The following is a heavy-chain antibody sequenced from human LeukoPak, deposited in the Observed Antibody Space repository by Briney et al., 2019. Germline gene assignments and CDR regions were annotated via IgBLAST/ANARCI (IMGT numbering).Heavy chain of an antibody. D-gene: IGHD1-26*01. CDR3: ASSGDSGAFDI. CDR2: ISSSSSTI. Sequence: PGGSLRLSCAASGFTFSSYSMNWVRQAPGKGLEWVSYISSSSSTIYYADSVKGRFTISRDNAKNSLYLQMNSLRAEDTAVYYCASSGDSGAFDIWGQGTMVTVSS. CDR1: GFTFSSYS. J-gene: IGHJ3*02. V-gene: IGHV3-48*04.